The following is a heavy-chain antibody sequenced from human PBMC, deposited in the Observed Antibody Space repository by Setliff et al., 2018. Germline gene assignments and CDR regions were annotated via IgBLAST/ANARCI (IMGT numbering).Heavy chain of an antibody. V-gene: IGHV4-59*01. D-gene: IGHD1-26*01. Sequence: SETLSLTCTVSGGSINNYHWNWIRQPPGKGLEWIGYVGYNGNTHYNPSLNSRVTMSVDTSKNQFSLKLTSVGAADTAVYYCARWGENSGRPDWRAFDIWGQGTMVTVSS. J-gene: IGHJ3*02. CDR2: VGYNGNT. CDR3: ARWGENSGRPDWRAFDI. CDR1: GGSINNYH.